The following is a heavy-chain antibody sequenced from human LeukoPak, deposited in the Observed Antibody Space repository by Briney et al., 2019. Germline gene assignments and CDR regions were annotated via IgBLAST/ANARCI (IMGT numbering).Heavy chain of an antibody. D-gene: IGHD2-21*02. CDR1: GFTFSSYS. Sequence: GGSLRLSCAASGFTFSSYSMNWVRQAPGKGLEWVSYISSSSSTIYYADSVRGRFTISRDNAKNSLYLQLNSLRAEDTSVYCCARAYCGGDCYSYYYYMDVWGKGATVTVSS. CDR3: ARAYCGGDCYSYYYYMDV. V-gene: IGHV3-48*01. CDR2: ISSSSSTI. J-gene: IGHJ6*03.